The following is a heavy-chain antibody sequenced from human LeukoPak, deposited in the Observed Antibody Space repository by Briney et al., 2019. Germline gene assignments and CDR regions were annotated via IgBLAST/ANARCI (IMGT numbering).Heavy chain of an antibody. D-gene: IGHD1-26*01. Sequence: SETLSLTCTVSGGSISSYYWSWIRQPPGKGLEWIGYIYYSGSTNYNPSLKSRVTISVDTSKNQFSLKLSSVTAADTAVYYCARASRSGSHYLPPNYFDYWGQGTLVTVSS. CDR3: ARASRSGSHYLPPNYFDY. V-gene: IGHV4-59*01. J-gene: IGHJ4*02. CDR2: IYYSGST. CDR1: GGSISSYY.